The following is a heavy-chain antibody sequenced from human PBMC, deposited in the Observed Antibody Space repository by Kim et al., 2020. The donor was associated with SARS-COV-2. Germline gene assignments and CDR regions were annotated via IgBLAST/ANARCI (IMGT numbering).Heavy chain of an antibody. J-gene: IGHJ4*02. Sequence: YNPSLKSRVTIAVDKSKNQFSLKLSSVTAADTAVYYCAGYCSSTSCYFDYWGQGTLVTVSS. V-gene: IGHV4-4*02. D-gene: IGHD2-2*01. CDR3: AGYCSSTSCYFDY.